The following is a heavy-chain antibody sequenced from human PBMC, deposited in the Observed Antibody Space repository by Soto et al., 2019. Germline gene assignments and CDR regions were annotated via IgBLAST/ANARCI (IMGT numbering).Heavy chain of an antibody. J-gene: IGHJ3*01. D-gene: IGHD3-22*01. Sequence: PGESLKISCKGSGYSFTSYWIGWVRQMPGKGLEWMGIIYPGDSDTRYSPSFHGQVTISADKSISTAYLQWSSLKASDTAMYYCARLTYYYESSGPDAFGLWGQGTMVTVSS. CDR3: ARLTYYYESSGPDAFGL. CDR1: GYSFTSYW. CDR2: IYPGDSDT. V-gene: IGHV5-51*01.